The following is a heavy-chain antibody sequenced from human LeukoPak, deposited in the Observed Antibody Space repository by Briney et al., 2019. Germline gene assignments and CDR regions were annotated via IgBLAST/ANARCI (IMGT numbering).Heavy chain of an antibody. V-gene: IGHV3-48*04. CDR2: ITSSSSTI. J-gene: IGHJ4*02. CDR1: GFTFSSHS. D-gene: IGHD3-22*01. CDR3: ARGYDSSGYYPDY. Sequence: GGSLRLSCAASGFTFSSHSMKWVRQAPGKGLEWVSYITSSSSTIYYADSVKGRFTISRDNAKNSLYLQMNSLRAEDTAVYYCARGYDSSGYYPDYWGQGTLVSVSS.